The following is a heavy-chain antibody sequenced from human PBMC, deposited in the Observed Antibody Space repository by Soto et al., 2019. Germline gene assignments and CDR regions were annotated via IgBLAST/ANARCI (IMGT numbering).Heavy chain of an antibody. CDR1: GDSVRSSGYY. CDR2: LYSSVKT. J-gene: IGHJ4*02. D-gene: IGHD2-15*01. V-gene: IGHV4-39*01. CDR3: ERLILAFTEPSEY. Sequence: SETLSLTCTVSGDSVRSSGYYWAWIRQPPGKGLEWIGSLYSSVKTYRNPSLKSRVTMSDDTSKNQLSLRLSSVTAADTAVYYCERLILAFTEPSEYWGQQTLVTVSS.